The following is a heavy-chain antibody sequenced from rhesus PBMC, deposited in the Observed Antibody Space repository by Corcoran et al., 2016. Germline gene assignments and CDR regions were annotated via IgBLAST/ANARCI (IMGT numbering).Heavy chain of an antibody. Sequence: QVQLQESGPGLVKPSETLSLTCAVSGGSFSSYWWAWIRQPPGKGLEWIGEINGNRWNNNYNPSLKSRVTSSEDASKNQFSLKLSSVTAADTAVYYCGRSVAGVDYWGQGVLVTVSS. J-gene: IGHJ4*01. D-gene: IGHD4-29*01. V-gene: IGHV4-80*01. CDR1: GGSFSSYW. CDR2: INGNRWNN. CDR3: GRSVAGVDY.